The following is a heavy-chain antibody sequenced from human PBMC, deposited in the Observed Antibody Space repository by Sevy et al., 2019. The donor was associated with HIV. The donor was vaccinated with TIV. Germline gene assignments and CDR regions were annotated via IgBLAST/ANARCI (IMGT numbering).Heavy chain of an antibody. J-gene: IGHJ4*02. Sequence: ASVKVSCKASGYTFTNYDINWVRQATGNGLEWMGWMNPESGDTGYAQKFQGRVTMTRDTSISTAYMELNSLRSEDSAVYYCTRSHPLLYMSSSRPFDYWGQGTLVTVSS. V-gene: IGHV1-8*02. CDR1: GYTFTNYD. CDR3: TRSHPLLYMSSSRPFDY. CDR2: MNPESGDT. D-gene: IGHD1-26*01.